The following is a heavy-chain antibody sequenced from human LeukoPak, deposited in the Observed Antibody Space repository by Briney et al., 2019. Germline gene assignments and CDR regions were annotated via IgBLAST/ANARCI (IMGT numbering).Heavy chain of an antibody. D-gene: IGHD2-2*01. Sequence: GGSLRLSCAASGFTFSSYWMHWVRQAPGKGLVWVSRINSDGSSTSYADSVKGRFTISRDNAKNTLYLQMNSLRAEDTAVYYCASLTSTSPKSANDGMDVWGQGTTVTVS. J-gene: IGHJ6*02. CDR3: ASLTSTSPKSANDGMDV. V-gene: IGHV3-74*01. CDR1: GFTFSSYW. CDR2: INSDGSST.